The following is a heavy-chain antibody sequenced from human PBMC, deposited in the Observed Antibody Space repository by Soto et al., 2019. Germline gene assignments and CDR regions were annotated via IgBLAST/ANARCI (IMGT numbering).Heavy chain of an antibody. CDR2: IYHSGST. V-gene: IGHV4-30-2*01. Sequence: QLQLHESGSGLVKPSQTLSLTCAVSGGSISSGGYSWSWIRQPPGKGLEWIGYIYHSGSTYYNPSLKSRVTLSVDRSKNQFSLKRSSVTAADTAVYYCARVPGPWGQGTLVTVSS. CDR3: ARVPGP. D-gene: IGHD3-10*01. J-gene: IGHJ5*02. CDR1: GGSISSGGYS.